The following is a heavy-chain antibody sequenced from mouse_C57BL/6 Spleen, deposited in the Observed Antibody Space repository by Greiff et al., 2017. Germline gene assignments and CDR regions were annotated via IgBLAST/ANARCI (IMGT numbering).Heavy chain of an antibody. D-gene: IGHD2-4*01. CDR3: ARGGGIYYDYDDGAWFAD. CDR1: GYTFTSYG. Sequence: VQLQESGAELARPGASVKLSCKASGYTFTSYGISWVKQRTGQGLEWIGEIYPRSGNTYYNEKFKGKATRTADKSSSTAYMELRSLTSEDSAGYFCARGGGIYYDYDDGAWFADWGKGTLVTVSA. J-gene: IGHJ3*01. V-gene: IGHV1-81*01. CDR2: IYPRSGNT.